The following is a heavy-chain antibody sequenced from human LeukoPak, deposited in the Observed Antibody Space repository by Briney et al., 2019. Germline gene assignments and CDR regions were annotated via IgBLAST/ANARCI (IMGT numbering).Heavy chain of an antibody. Sequence: PSETLSLTCTVSGGSIASSSNYWVWIRQPPGKGLEWVGNIFYTGNTYYNPSLKSRVTISADTSKNQFSLNLASVTAADTAVYYCARVGVFGYCTRDSCHSPLDYWGQGALVTVSS. V-gene: IGHV4-39*07. J-gene: IGHJ4*02. CDR2: IFYTGNT. D-gene: IGHD2-15*01. CDR1: GGSIASSSNY. CDR3: ARVGVFGYCTRDSCHSPLDY.